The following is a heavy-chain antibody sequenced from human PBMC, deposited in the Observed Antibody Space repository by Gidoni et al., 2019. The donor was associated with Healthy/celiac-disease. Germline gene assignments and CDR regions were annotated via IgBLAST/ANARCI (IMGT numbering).Heavy chain of an antibody. V-gene: IGHV3-21*01. CDR1: GFTFSSYR. J-gene: IGHJ4*02. D-gene: IGHD5-12*01. CDR3: ARDIEYGYRD. Sequence: EVQLVESGGGLVKPGWSLRLSCAASGFTFSSYRMNWVRQAPGKGLEGVSSISSSSSYIYYADSGKGRFTISRDNAKNSLYLQMNSLRAEDTAVYYCARDIEYGYRDWGQGTLVTVSS. CDR2: ISSSSSYI.